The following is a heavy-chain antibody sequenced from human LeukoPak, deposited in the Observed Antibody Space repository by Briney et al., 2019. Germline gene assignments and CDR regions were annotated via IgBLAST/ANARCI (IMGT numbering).Heavy chain of an antibody. V-gene: IGHV3-23*01. J-gene: IGHJ4*02. Sequence: PGGSLRLSCAASGFTFSSHAMSWVRQAPGKGPEWVSGISGSGGSTYYADSVKGRFTISRDNSKNTLFLQMNSLRAEDTAVYYCAKGESEFSSSSFDYWGQGTLVTVSS. D-gene: IGHD6-6*01. CDR1: GFTFSSHA. CDR2: ISGSGGST. CDR3: AKGESEFSSSSFDY.